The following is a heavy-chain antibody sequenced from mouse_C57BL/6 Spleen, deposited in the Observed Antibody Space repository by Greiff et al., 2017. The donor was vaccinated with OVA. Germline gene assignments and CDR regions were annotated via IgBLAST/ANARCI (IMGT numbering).Heavy chain of an antibody. D-gene: IGHD1-1*01. J-gene: IGHJ1*03. Sequence: VQLQQSGAELVRPGTSVKVSCKASGYAFTNYLIEWVKQRPGQGLEWIGVINPGSGGTNYNEKFKGKATLTADKSSSTAYMQLRSLTSEDSAVYFCARSTVVAHWYFDVWGTGTTVTVSS. CDR1: GYAFTNYL. CDR3: ARSTVVAHWYFDV. CDR2: INPGSGGT. V-gene: IGHV1-54*01.